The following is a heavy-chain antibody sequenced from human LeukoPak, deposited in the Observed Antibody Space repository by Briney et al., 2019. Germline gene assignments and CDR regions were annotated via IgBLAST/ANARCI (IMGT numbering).Heavy chain of an antibody. CDR1: GGSISSISYY. CDR2: IYHSGST. J-gene: IGHJ4*02. V-gene: IGHV4-39*07. CDR3: ARDEAEPYYYDSSGYYCH. D-gene: IGHD3-22*01. Sequence: SETLSLTCTVSGGSISSISYYWGWIRQPPGKGLEWIGSIYHSGSTYYNPSLKSRVTISVDTSKNQFSLKLSSVTAADTAVYYCARDEAEPYYYDSSGYYCHWGQGTLVTVSS.